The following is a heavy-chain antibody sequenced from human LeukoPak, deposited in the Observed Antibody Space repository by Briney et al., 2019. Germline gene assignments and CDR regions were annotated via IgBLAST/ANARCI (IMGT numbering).Heavy chain of an antibody. D-gene: IGHD6-13*01. CDR3: ARWAAGTPYFDY. CDR2: ISSSNSYI. J-gene: IGHJ4*02. CDR1: GFTFSSYS. Sequence: GSLRLSCAASGFTFSSYSMNWVRQAPGKGLEWVSYISSSNSYIYYADSVKGRFTISRDNAKNSLYLQMNSLRGEDTAVYYCARWAAGTPYFDYWGQGTLVTVSS. V-gene: IGHV3-21*01.